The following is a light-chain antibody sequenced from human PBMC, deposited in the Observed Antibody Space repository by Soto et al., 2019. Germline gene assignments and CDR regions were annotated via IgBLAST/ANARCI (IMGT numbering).Light chain of an antibody. CDR1: SSDVGGYNY. V-gene: IGLV2-8*01. CDR3: CSYAGGYTDL. J-gene: IGLJ1*01. Sequence: QSVLTQPPSASGSPGQSVTISCTGTSSDVGGYNYVSWYQQHPGKAPKVMIYEVSNRPSGVSNRFSGSKSGNTASLTISGLQAEDEADYFCCSYAGGYTDLCGTGTKVTVL. CDR2: EVS.